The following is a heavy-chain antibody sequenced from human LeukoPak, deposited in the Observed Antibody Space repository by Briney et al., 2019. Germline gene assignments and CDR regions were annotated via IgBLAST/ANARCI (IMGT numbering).Heavy chain of an antibody. CDR2: IWYDGNEI. V-gene: IGHV3-30*02. CDR3: ARDFGVYDILTGYLGPYYFDY. CDR1: GFTFRSSG. Sequence: GGSLRLSCAASGFTFRSSGMHWVRQTPGKGLEWVAFIWYDGNEIYYADSVKGRFTISRDNSRNTLYLQMNSLRTEDTAVYYCARDFGVYDILTGYLGPYYFDYWGQGTLVTVSS. D-gene: IGHD3-9*01. J-gene: IGHJ4*02.